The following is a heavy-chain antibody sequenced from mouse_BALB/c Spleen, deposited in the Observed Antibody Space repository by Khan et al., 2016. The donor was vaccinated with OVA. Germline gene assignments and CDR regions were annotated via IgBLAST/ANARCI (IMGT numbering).Heavy chain of an antibody. CDR2: IYPADGST. CDR1: GYTLTSYY. Sequence: QIQLVQSGPELVKPGASVKMSCKASGYTLTSYYIHWVKQRPGQGLEWIGWIYPADGSTKYNEKSKGKTTLTTDKSSSTAYMLLSSLTSEDSAIYFCTRGYYGYLDYWGQGTTLTVSS. V-gene: IGHV1S56*01. D-gene: IGHD1-1*01. CDR3: TRGYYGYLDY. J-gene: IGHJ2*01.